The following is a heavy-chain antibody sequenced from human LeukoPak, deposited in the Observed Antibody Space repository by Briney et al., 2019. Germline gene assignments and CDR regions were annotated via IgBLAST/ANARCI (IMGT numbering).Heavy chain of an antibody. CDR3: AMGRDTAMVKDY. D-gene: IGHD5-18*01. CDR2: ISSSGSTI. Sequence: GGSLRLSCAASGFTLSDYYMSWIRQAPGKGLEWVSYISSSGSTIYYADSVKGRFTISRDNSKNTLYLQMNSLRAEDTAVYYCAMGRDTAMVKDYWGQGTLVTVSS. J-gene: IGHJ4*02. CDR1: GFTLSDYY. V-gene: IGHV3-11*04.